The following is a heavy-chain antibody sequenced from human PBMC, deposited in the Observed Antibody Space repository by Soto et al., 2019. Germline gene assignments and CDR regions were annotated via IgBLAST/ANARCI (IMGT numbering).Heavy chain of an antibody. CDR2: IYHTGST. D-gene: IGHD3-22*01. V-gene: IGHV4-61*01. CDR3: ARGGYFYIYYFDS. J-gene: IGHJ4*02. Sequence: QVHLEESGPGLVKPAETLSLRCTVSGGSVRSPSHYWSWIRQSPGKGLEWIGYIYHTGSTSYNPSLKSRVSISADTSSNQFSLNLTSVTAADTALYYCARGGYFYIYYFDSWGQGIPVLVSS. CDR1: GGSVRSPSHY.